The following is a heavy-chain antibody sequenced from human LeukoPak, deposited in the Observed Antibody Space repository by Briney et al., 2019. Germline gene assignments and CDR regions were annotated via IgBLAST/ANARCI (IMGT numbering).Heavy chain of an antibody. Sequence: GGSLRLSCAASEFTFSSYWMHWVRQAPGKGLVWVSRINSDGSDTSYADFVKGRFTISRDNAKNTLYLQMNSLRAEDTAVYYCARVGRGVYGDYASNWFDPWGQGTLVTVSS. CDR3: ARVGRGVYGDYASNWFDP. J-gene: IGHJ5*02. CDR1: EFTFSSYW. CDR2: INSDGSDT. V-gene: IGHV3-74*01. D-gene: IGHD4-17*01.